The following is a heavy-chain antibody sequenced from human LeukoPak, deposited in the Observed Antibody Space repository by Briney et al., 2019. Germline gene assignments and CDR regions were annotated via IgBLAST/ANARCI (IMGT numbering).Heavy chain of an antibody. V-gene: IGHV1-3*03. CDR1: GYTFTSYA. Sequence: ASVKVFCKASGYTFTSYAMHWVRQAPGQRLEWMGWINAGNGNTKYSQEFQGRVTITRDTSASTAYMELSSLRSEDTAVYYCARGTYGSGKERAYYYYYMDVWGKGTTVTISS. J-gene: IGHJ6*03. CDR3: ARGTYGSGKERAYYYYYMDV. CDR2: INAGNGNT. D-gene: IGHD3-10*01.